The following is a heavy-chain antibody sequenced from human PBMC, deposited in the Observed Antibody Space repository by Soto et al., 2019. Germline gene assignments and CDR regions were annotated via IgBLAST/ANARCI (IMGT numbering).Heavy chain of an antibody. CDR2: TKQDGSDR. Sequence: GGSLRLSCAASGFTFSNYWMSWVRQAQGKGLEWVATTKQDGSDRYYLDSVKGRFTISRDNAKSLLYLQMNSLRAEDTAVYYCAGGGIVATILSYYYYGMDVWGQGTTVTVSS. CDR1: GFTFSNYW. J-gene: IGHJ6*02. D-gene: IGHD5-12*01. CDR3: AGGGIVATILSYYYYGMDV. V-gene: IGHV3-7*03.